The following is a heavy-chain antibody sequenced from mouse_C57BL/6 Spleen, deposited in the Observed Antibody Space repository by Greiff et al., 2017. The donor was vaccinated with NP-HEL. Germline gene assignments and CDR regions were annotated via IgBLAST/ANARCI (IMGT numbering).Heavy chain of an antibody. V-gene: IGHV1-69*01. J-gene: IGHJ2*01. CDR2: IDPSDSYT. D-gene: IGHD1-1*01. CDR1: GYTFTSYW. Sequence: VQLQQSGAELVMPGASVKLSCKASGYTFTSYWMHWVKQRPGQGLEWIGEIDPSDSYTNYNQKFKGKSTLTVDKSSSTAYMQLSSLTSEDSAVYYCAVTTVDYWGQGTTLTVSS. CDR3: AVTTVDY.